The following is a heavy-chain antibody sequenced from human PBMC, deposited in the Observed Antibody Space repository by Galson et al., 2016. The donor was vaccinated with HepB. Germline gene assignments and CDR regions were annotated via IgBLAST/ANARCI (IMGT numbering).Heavy chain of an antibody. CDR2: IWSGGTM. CDR1: GFRFDSYS. Sequence: SLRLSCAASGFRFDSYSMNWVRQAPGKGLEWVSNIWSGGTMYYADSWKGRFTVSRDETTNSIYLQMNSLRDDYTAVYYCARDYQWAFDYWGQGILVTVSS. V-gene: IGHV3-48*02. CDR3: ARDYQWAFDY. J-gene: IGHJ4*02. D-gene: IGHD1-26*01.